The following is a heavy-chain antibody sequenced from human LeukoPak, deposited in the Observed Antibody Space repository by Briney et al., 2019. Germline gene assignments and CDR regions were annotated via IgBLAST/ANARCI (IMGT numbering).Heavy chain of an antibody. CDR3: ARDYWSGYPPVYYYYMYV. CDR1: GYTFTSYY. J-gene: IGHJ6*03. V-gene: IGHV1-46*01. CDR2: INPSGGST. D-gene: IGHD3-3*01. Sequence: ASVKVSCKASGYTFTSYYMHWVRQAPGQGLEWMGIINPSGGSTSYAQKFQGRVTMTRDMSTSTVYMELSSLRSEDTAVYYCARDYWSGYPPVYYYYMYVWGKGTTVTVSS.